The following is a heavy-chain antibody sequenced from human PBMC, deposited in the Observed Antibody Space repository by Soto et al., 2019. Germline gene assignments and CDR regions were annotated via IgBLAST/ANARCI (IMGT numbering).Heavy chain of an antibody. D-gene: IGHD2-15*01. CDR1: GVSISSLY. J-gene: IGHJ6*02. Sequence: SQTLPLTCTVAGVSISSLYGIWILQPQGKGLEWIGYIYYSGSTSYNPSLKSRVTISVDTSKNQFSLKLSSVTAADTAVYYCARVDLVVVAATRDYYGMDVWGQGTTVTVSS. CDR2: IYYSGST. V-gene: IGHV4-59*11. CDR3: ARVDLVVVAATRDYYGMDV.